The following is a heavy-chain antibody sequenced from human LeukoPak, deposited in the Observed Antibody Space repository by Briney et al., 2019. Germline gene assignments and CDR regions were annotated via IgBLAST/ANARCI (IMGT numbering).Heavy chain of an antibody. CDR3: AKCTGGSCYSSGWFDP. V-gene: IGHV3-66*01. J-gene: IGHJ5*02. CDR2: IYSGGST. D-gene: IGHD2-15*01. CDR1: GFTVSTSY. Sequence: GGSLRLSCAASGFTVSTSYINWVRQAPGKGLEWVSVIYSGGSTYYADSVKGRFTISRDNSKNTVFLQMIRLRAEDTAVYFCAKCTGGSCYSSGWFDPWGRGALVTVSS.